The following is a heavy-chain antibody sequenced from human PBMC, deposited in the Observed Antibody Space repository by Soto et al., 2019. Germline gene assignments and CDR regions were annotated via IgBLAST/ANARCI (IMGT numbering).Heavy chain of an antibody. J-gene: IGHJ5*02. Sequence: SETLSLTCTVSGASITSNTYFWAWLRQSPGKGLTWIGSVSSSGGTFYNPSLKSGITISEDTAKNQVSLKMASVTAADTAIYYCARQGRPTARMGRLDPWGPGTLVTVSS. CDR2: VSSSGGT. CDR1: GASITSNTYF. V-gene: IGHV4-39*01. CDR3: ARQGRPTARMGRLDP. D-gene: IGHD6-6*01.